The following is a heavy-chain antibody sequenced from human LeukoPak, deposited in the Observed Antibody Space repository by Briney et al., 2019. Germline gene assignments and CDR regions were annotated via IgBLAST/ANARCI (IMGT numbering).Heavy chain of an antibody. CDR1: GFTVSDNY. V-gene: IGHV3-53*01. J-gene: IGHJ4*02. CDR3: AKLSGYSSSWYVNY. D-gene: IGHD6-13*01. CDR2: IYSAGAT. Sequence: GGSLRLSCAASGFTVSDNYMTWVRQAPGKGLEWVSSIYSAGATHYAESVKGRFTISRDNSKNTLYLQMNSLRAEDTAVYYCAKLSGYSSSWYVNYWGQGTLVTVSS.